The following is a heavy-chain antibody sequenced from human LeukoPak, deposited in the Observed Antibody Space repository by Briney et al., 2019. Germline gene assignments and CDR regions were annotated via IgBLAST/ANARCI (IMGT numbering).Heavy chain of an antibody. CDR2: ISTYDGNT. D-gene: IGHD2-15*01. V-gene: IGHV1-18*01. CDR1: GYTFNTYG. CDR3: ARERTLTSCYDY. Sequence: ASVKVSCKASGYTFNTYGISWVRQAPGQGLEWMGWISTYDGNTNYAQKLQGRVTMTRDTSISTAYMELSRLRSDDTAVYYCARERTLTSCYDYWGQGTLVTVSS. J-gene: IGHJ4*02.